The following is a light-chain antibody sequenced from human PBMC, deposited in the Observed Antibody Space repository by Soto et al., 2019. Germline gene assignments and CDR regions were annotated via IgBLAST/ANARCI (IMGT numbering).Light chain of an antibody. CDR3: QQYDKWPRT. CDR1: QSVSSD. V-gene: IGKV3-15*01. CDR2: HAS. J-gene: IGKJ1*01. Sequence: ETVMTQSPAALSVSPGERATLSCRASQSVSSDVAWYQQKPGQSPRLLIYHASDRATGVPARFSGSGSGTEFTLTISNLQSEDFAVYHCQQYDKWPRTFGQGTKVDI.